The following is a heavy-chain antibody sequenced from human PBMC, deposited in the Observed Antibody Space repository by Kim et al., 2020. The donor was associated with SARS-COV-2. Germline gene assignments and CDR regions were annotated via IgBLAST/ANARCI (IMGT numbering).Heavy chain of an antibody. CDR3: ARVVWKVSEYYYGMDV. CDR1: GYTFTNYA. D-gene: IGHD3-16*01. V-gene: IGHV1-3*01. J-gene: IGHJ6*02. Sequence: ASVKVSCKASGYTFTNYAMHWVRQAPGQRLEWVAWINAGNGDTKYSQKFQGRVTITRDTSASTASMELSSLRFQDTAVYYCARVVWKVSEYYYGMDVWGQGTTVTVSS. CDR2: INAGNGDT.